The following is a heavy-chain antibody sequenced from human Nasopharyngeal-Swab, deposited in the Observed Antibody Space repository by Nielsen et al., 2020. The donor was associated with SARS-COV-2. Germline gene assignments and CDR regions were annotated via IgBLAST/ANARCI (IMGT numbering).Heavy chain of an antibody. D-gene: IGHD3-10*01. Sequence: SLKISCAASGFTFDDYAMHWVRQAPGKGLEWVSGISWNSGSIGYADSVKGRFTVSRDNAKNSLYLQMNSLRAKDTALYYCAKDYYGSGSYTRSHYYYGMDVWGQGTTVTVSS. V-gene: IGHV3-9*01. CDR3: AKDYYGSGSYTRSHYYYGMDV. CDR2: ISWNSGSI. J-gene: IGHJ6*02. CDR1: GFTFDDYA.